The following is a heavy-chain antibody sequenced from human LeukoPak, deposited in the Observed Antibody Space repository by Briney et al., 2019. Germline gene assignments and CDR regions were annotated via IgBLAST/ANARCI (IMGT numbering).Heavy chain of an antibody. CDR1: GYTFTSYG. CDR3: ARDMTPWYSSSPFSYMDV. CDR2: VSAYNGNT. V-gene: IGHV1-18*01. Sequence: ASVKVSCKASGYTFTSYGISWVRQAPGQGLEWMGWVSAYNGNTNYAQKLQGRVTMTTDTSTSTAYMELRSLRSDDTAVYYCARDMTPWYSSSPFSYMDVWGKGTTVTVSS. J-gene: IGHJ6*03. D-gene: IGHD6-13*01.